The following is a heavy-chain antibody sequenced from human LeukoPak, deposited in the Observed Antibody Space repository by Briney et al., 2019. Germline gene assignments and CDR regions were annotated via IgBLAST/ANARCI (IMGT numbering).Heavy chain of an antibody. CDR2: IYYSGST. CDR1: GGSISSYY. Sequence: SETLSLTCTVSGGSISSYYWSWIRQPPGKGLEWIGYIYYSGSTNYNPSLKSRVTISVDTSKNQFSLKLSSVTAADTAVYYCARDTSLDPLKTHSDLRLGELSSYYYYYGMDVWVQGTTVTVSS. CDR3: ARDTSLDPLKTHSDLRLGELSSYYYYYGMDV. D-gene: IGHD3-16*02. J-gene: IGHJ6*02. V-gene: IGHV4-59*01.